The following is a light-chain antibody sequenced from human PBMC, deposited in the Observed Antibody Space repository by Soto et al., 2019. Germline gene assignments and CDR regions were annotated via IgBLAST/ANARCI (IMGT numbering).Light chain of an antibody. CDR3: CSYAGSSIVV. CDR2: EGS. J-gene: IGLJ2*01. V-gene: IGLV2-23*01. Sequence: QSVLTQPASVSGSPGQSITISCTGTSSDVGSYNLVSWYQQHPGKAPKLMIYEGSKRPSGVSNRFSGSKSGNTASLTISGLQADDEADYYCCSYAGSSIVVFGGGTKLTVL. CDR1: SSDVGSYNL.